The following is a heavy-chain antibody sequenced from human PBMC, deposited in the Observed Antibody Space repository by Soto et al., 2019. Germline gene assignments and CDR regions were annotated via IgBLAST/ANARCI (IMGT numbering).Heavy chain of an antibody. Sequence: EVHLVESGGGLVQPGRSLKLSCVASGFTFDDYAMYWVRQAPGKGPEWVSGISWSGTNIAYADSVKGRFTISRDNAKNTLYLQMNSLIADDTALYYCEKGGSAALISAAGTGNWFDPWGQGSLVTVSS. J-gene: IGHJ5*02. D-gene: IGHD6-13*01. CDR3: EKGGSAALISAAGTGNWFDP. CDR2: ISWSGTNI. V-gene: IGHV3-9*01. CDR1: GFTFDDYA.